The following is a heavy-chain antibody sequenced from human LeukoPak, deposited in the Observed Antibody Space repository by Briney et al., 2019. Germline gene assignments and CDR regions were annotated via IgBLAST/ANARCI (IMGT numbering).Heavy chain of an antibody. CDR2: ISGSGGST. CDR1: GFTFSSYA. V-gene: IGHV3-23*01. CDR3: AKLRPRVLVVPAAMDY. Sequence: GGSLRLSCAASGFTFSSYAMSWVRQAPGKGLEWVSAISGSGGSTYYADSVKGRFTISRDNSKNTLYLQMNSLRAEDTAVYYCAKLRPRVLVVPAAMDYWGQGTLVTVSS. D-gene: IGHD2-2*01. J-gene: IGHJ4*02.